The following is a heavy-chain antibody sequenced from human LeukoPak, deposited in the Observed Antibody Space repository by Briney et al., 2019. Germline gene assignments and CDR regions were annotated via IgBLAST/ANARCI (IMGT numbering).Heavy chain of an antibody. D-gene: IGHD2-8*01. V-gene: IGHV1-46*01. CDR1: GYTFTSYY. Sequence: ASVKVSCKASGYTFTSYYMHWVRQAPGQGLEWMGLINPTGGSTGYAQKFQGRVTMTRDTSISTAYMELSRLRSDDTAVYYCARASHIVPDYWGQGTLVTVSS. CDR3: ARASHIVPDY. J-gene: IGHJ4*02. CDR2: INPTGGST.